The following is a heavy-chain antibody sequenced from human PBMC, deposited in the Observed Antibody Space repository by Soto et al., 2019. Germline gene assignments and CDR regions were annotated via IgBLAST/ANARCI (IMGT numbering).Heavy chain of an antibody. Sequence: ETLSLTYTFSGGSISNYDWSLIRQPPGKGLEWIGYIYYSGSTNYNPSLKSRVTISLDTSKNQFSLKLTSVTAADTAVYYCARDQDYGSGGFYVGVGYYYLDVWGKGTTVTVSS. CDR1: GGSISNYD. D-gene: IGHD3-10*01. V-gene: IGHV4-59*01. CDR2: IYYSGST. J-gene: IGHJ6*03. CDR3: ARDQDYGSGGFYVGVGYYYLDV.